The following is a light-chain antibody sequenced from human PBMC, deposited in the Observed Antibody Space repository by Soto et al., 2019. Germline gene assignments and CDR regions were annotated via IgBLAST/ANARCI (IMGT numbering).Light chain of an antibody. J-gene: IGKJ4*01. V-gene: IGKV1-5*03. CDR1: QSISSW. CDR2: KAS. Sequence: DIQMTQSPSTLSASVGDRVTITCRASQSISSWLAWYQQKPGKAPKLLIYKASSSESGVPSRFSGSGSGTEFTLTISSLQPDDFATYYCQQYNSYLTFGGGTKVEIK. CDR3: QQYNSYLT.